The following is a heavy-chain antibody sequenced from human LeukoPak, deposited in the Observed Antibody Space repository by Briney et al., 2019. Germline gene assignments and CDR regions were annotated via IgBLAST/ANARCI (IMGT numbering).Heavy chain of an antibody. J-gene: IGHJ1*01. D-gene: IGHD6-19*01. CDR2: IIPIFGTA. Sequence: SVKVSCKASGGTVSSYVISWVRQAPGQGLEWMGAIIPIFGTANYAQKFQGRVTITADESTSTAYIELRRLRSEDTAVYYCARNLSSSWYEYFHHWGQGTLVTVSS. CDR1: GGTVSSYV. V-gene: IGHV1-69*13. CDR3: ARNLSSSWYEYFHH.